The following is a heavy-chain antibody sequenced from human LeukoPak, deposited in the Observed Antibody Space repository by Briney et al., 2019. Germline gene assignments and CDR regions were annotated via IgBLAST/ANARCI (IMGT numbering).Heavy chain of an antibody. Sequence: GGSLRLSCAASGFRFSDFAMSWVRQAPGKGLECVSVISASGGRTYSAESVKARFTISRDNSKNTLYLEMNSLTADDTAVYYCAKGHSDFGTSFDLWGQGTLVTVS. CDR3: AKGHSDFGTSFDL. D-gene: IGHD4-17*01. V-gene: IGHV3-23*01. CDR2: ISASGGRT. CDR1: GFRFSDFA. J-gene: IGHJ4*02.